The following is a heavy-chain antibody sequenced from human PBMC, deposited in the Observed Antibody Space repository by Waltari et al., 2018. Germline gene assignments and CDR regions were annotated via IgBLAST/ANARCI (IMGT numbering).Heavy chain of an antibody. CDR3: TTLDAPWGG. CDR2: ITSQNDGVTT. J-gene: IGHJ4*01. CDR1: GFRFTPAW. Sequence: EVQMVESGGGSVKPGDSLRLSCVASGFRFTPAWLTWVRQAPGKGREWVGRITSQNDGVTTNFAASVRGRFSISRDDSQNMVFLQMNSLRTEDTAVYYCTTLDAPWGGWGHGTLVTVSS. V-gene: IGHV3-15*01. D-gene: IGHD7-27*01.